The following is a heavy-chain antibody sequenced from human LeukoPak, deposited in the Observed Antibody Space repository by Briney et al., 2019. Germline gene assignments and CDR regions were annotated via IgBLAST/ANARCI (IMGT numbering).Heavy chain of an antibody. CDR2: IYYSGST. CDR3: ARSPSPFITIFGVVTKLYYFDY. V-gene: IGHV4-39*01. J-gene: IGHJ4*02. D-gene: IGHD3-3*01. Sequence: SETLSLTCAVYGGSISSSSYYWGWIRQPPGKGLEWIGSIYYSGSTYYNPSLKSRVTISVDTSKNQFSLKLSSVTAADTAVYYYARSPSPFITIFGVVTKLYYFDYWGQGTLVTVSS. CDR1: GGSISSSSYY.